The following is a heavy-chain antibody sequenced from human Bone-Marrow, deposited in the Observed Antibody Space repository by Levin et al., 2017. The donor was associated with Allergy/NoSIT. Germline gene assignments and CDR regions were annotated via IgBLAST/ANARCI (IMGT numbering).Heavy chain of an antibody. Sequence: SETLSLTCTVSGGSISSSPHYWGWIRQPPGKELEWIVTISHSGSTKYNLSLKSRVTISVDTSKNQFSLQLNSVTAADTAVYFCAREYYMDVWGKGTTVTVSS. CDR2: ISHSGST. J-gene: IGHJ6*03. CDR1: GGSISSSPHY. V-gene: IGHV4-39*07. CDR3: AREYYMDV.